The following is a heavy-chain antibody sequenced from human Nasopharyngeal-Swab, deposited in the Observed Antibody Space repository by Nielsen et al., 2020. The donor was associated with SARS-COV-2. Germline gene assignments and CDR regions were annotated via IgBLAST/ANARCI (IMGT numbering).Heavy chain of an antibody. CDR1: GFTFSSYA. CDR3: ARDTPSGWWGGVSDAFDI. CDR2: ISYDGSNK. D-gene: IGHD6-19*01. Sequence: GGSLRLSCAASGFTFSSYAMHWVRQAPGQGLEWVAVISYDGSNKYYADSVKGRFTISRDNSKNTLYLQMNSLRAEDTAVYYCARDTPSGWWGGVSDAFDIWGQGTMVTVSS. J-gene: IGHJ3*02. V-gene: IGHV3-30-3*01.